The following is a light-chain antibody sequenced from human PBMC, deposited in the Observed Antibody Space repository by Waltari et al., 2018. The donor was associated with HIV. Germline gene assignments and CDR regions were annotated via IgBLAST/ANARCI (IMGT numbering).Light chain of an antibody. Sequence: QSVLTQPPSVSGTPGQTVTISCSGSTSNIETQWVYWYQQLPGTAPKLLIYRNYKRPSGVPERFSVSKSGASASLVISGLRSEDEADYYCEAWDSTLKETLFGGGTKLTVL. J-gene: IGLJ3*02. V-gene: IGLV1-47*01. CDR2: RNY. CDR1: TSNIETQW. CDR3: EAWDSTLKETL.